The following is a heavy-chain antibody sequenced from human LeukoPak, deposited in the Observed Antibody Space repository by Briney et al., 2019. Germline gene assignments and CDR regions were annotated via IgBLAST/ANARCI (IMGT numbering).Heavy chain of an antibody. CDR3: ARDDGDYVENPYNWFDP. CDR1: GYTFTSYA. CDR2: INAGNGNT. Sequence: ASVKVSCKASGYTFTSYAMHWVRQAPGQRLEWMGWINAGNGNTKYSQKFQGRVTITRDTSASTAYMELSSLRSEDTAVYYCARDDGDYVENPYNWFDPWGQGTLVTVSS. V-gene: IGHV1-3*01. D-gene: IGHD4-17*01. J-gene: IGHJ5*02.